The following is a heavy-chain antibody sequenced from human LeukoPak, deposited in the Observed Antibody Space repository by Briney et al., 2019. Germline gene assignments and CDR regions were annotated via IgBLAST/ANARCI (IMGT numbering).Heavy chain of an antibody. Sequence: PGGSLRVSCAASGFTFSSYGMHWVRQAPGKGLEWVAVIWYDGSNKYYADSVKGRFTISRDNSKNTLYLQMNSLRAEDTAVYYCARGTIAVAGTGSFDYWGQGTLVTVSS. J-gene: IGHJ4*02. CDR2: IWYDGSNK. CDR1: GFTFSSYG. V-gene: IGHV3-33*01. CDR3: ARGTIAVAGTGSFDY. D-gene: IGHD6-19*01.